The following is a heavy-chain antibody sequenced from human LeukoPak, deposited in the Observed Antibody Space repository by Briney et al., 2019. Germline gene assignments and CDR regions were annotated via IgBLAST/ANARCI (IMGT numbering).Heavy chain of an antibody. CDR1: GGSFSGYY. CDR2: INHSGST. Sequence: SETLSLTCAVYGGSFSGYYWSWIRQPPGKGLEWIGEINHSGSTNYNPSLKSRVTISVDTSKNQFSLKLSSVTAADTAVYYCARGRLRFPRSHYYYMDVWGKGTTVTVSS. V-gene: IGHV4-34*01. J-gene: IGHJ6*03. CDR3: ARGRLRFPRSHYYYMDV. D-gene: IGHD3-3*01.